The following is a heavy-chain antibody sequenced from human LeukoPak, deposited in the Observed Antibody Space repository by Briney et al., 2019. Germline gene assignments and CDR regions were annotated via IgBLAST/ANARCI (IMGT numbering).Heavy chain of an antibody. CDR3: AKDKGYSGLYGMDV. D-gene: IGHD5-12*01. CDR1: GFTFSSYA. J-gene: IGHJ6*02. Sequence: GGSLRLSCAASGFTFSSYAMSWVRQAPGKGLEWVSAISGSGGSTYYADSVKGRFTISRDNSKNSLYLQMNSLRTEDTALYYCAKDKGYSGLYGMDVWGQGTTVTVSS. CDR2: ISGSGGST. V-gene: IGHV3-23*01.